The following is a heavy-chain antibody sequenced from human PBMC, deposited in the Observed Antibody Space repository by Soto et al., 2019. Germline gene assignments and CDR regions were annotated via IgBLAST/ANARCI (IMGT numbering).Heavy chain of an antibody. V-gene: IGHV4-38-2*02. CDR3: AREKVGTTFFDN. D-gene: IGHD1-1*01. CDR1: GFAISRGYY. J-gene: IGHJ4*02. Sequence: LSLTCSVSGFAISRGYYWSWVRQPPGKGPEWIGSIYPSVSSYHNPSLATRLRLSIDTSKNQFTLNLTSVTAADTALYFCAREKVGTTFFDNWGQGIQVTVSS. CDR2: IYPSVSS.